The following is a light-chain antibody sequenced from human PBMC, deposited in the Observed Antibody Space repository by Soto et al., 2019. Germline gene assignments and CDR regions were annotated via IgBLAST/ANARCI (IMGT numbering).Light chain of an antibody. Sequence: IVLTQSPATLCLSPGERATLSCRASQSVGGHLAWYQQKPGQAPRLLIYDASDRATGIPARFSGSGSETDFTLTISSLEPDDFAVYYCQQRNNWPPSITFGQGTRLEIK. V-gene: IGKV3-11*01. CDR3: QQRNNWPPSIT. CDR1: QSVGGH. J-gene: IGKJ5*01. CDR2: DAS.